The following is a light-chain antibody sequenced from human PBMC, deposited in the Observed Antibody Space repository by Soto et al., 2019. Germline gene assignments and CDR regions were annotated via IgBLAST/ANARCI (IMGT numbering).Light chain of an antibody. CDR2: GAS. CDR3: QHYCRSPYT. V-gene: IGKV3-20*01. CDR1: QSVSSSY. Sequence: EIVLTQSPGTLSLSPGERATLSCRASQSVSSSYLAWYQQKPGQAPRLHIYGASSRATSIPDRFSGSGSGTDFTLTISRLEPEVFAAYQCQHYCRSPYTLVELTKLEIK. J-gene: IGKJ2*01.